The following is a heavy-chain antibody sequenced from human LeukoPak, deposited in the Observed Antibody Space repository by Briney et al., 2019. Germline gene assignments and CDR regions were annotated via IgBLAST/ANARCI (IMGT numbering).Heavy chain of an antibody. CDR1: GFTFSSYD. Sequence: GGSLRLSCAASGFTFSSYDMHWVRQITGKGLEWASRIGAAGDTNYPGSVKGRFTISRDNAKKSLYLQMDSLRAGDTAMYYCTRGQPGGFDVWGQGTMVTVSS. D-gene: IGHD1-14*01. J-gene: IGHJ3*01. CDR2: IGAAGDT. V-gene: IGHV3-13*01. CDR3: TRGQPGGFDV.